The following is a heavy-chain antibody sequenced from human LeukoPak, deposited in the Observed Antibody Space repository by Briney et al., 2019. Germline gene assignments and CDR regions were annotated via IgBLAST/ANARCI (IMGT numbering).Heavy chain of an antibody. Sequence: SETLSLTCTVSGGSISSYYWSWIRQPPGKGLEWIGYIYYSGRTNYNPSLKSRVTISVDTSKNQFSLKLTSVTAADTAVYYCARHVEQWLTPFDYRGQGTLVTVSS. J-gene: IGHJ4*02. V-gene: IGHV4-59*08. D-gene: IGHD6-19*01. CDR2: IYYSGRT. CDR1: GGSISSYY. CDR3: ARHVEQWLTPFDY.